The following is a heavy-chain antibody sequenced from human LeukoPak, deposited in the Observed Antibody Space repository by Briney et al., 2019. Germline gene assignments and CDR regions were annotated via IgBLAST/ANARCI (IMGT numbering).Heavy chain of an antibody. CDR2: ASGSGGTT. Sequence: GGSLRLSCAASGFTFNTYAMSWVRQAPGKGLEWVSAASGSGGTTYYADSVKGRFTISRDNSRNTLYLQMNSLRAEDTAVYYCARGTLAGYFLGFWGQGTLVTVSS. CDR3: ARGTLAGYFLGF. D-gene: IGHD3-9*01. V-gene: IGHV3-23*01. J-gene: IGHJ4*02. CDR1: GFTFNTYA.